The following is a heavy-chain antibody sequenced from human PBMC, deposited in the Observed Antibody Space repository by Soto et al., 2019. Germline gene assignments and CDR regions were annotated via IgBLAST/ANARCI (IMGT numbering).Heavy chain of an antibody. CDR2: ISGSGGST. V-gene: IGHV3-23*01. CDR1: GFTFSSYA. J-gene: IGHJ6*02. Sequence: EVQLLESGGGLVQPGGSLRLSCAASGFTFSSYAMSWVRQAPGKGLEWVSAISGSGGSTYYADSVKGRFTISRDNSKKTLYLQMNRLRAEDTAVYYCAKYRASCSGGSCYEPPYGYDYGMDVWGLGTTVTVAS. CDR3: AKYRASCSGGSCYEPPYGYDYGMDV. D-gene: IGHD2-15*01.